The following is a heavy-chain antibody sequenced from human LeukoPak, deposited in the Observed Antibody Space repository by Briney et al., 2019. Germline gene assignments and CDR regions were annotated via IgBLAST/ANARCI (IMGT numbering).Heavy chain of an antibody. Sequence: SETLSLTCAVYGGSFSGYYWSWIRQPPGKGLEWIGEINHSGSTNYNPSLKSRVTISVDTSKNQFSLKLSSVTAAGTAVYYCARLRYFDWLSKYYFDYWGQGTLVTVSS. CDR3: ARLRYFDWLSKYYFDY. CDR2: INHSGST. J-gene: IGHJ4*02. CDR1: GGSFSGYY. V-gene: IGHV4-34*01. D-gene: IGHD3-9*01.